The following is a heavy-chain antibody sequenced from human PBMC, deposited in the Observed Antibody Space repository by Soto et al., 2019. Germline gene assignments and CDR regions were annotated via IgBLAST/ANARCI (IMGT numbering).Heavy chain of an antibody. D-gene: IGHD4-4*01. CDR1: GFTFSSYG. J-gene: IGHJ4*02. CDR3: ARDSPDSRFDY. Sequence: GGSLRLSCAASGFTFSSYGMHWVRQAPGKGLEWVAVIWYDGSNKYYADSVKGRFTISRDNSKNTLYLQMNSLRAEDTAVYYCARDSPDSRFDYWGQGTLVTVSS. V-gene: IGHV3-33*01. CDR2: IWYDGSNK.